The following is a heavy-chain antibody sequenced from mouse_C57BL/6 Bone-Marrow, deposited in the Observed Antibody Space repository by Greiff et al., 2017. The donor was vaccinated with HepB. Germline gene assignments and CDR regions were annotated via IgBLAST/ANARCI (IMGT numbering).Heavy chain of an antibody. CDR3: ARDIRY. J-gene: IGHJ2*01. Sequence: EVKLVESGPGLVKPSQSLSLTCSVTGYSITSGYYWNWIRQFPGNKLEWMGYISYDGSNNYNPSLKNRISITRDTSKNQFFLKLNYVTTEDTATYYCARDIRYWGQGTTLTVSS. V-gene: IGHV3-6*01. CDR2: ISYDGSN. CDR1: GYSITSGYY.